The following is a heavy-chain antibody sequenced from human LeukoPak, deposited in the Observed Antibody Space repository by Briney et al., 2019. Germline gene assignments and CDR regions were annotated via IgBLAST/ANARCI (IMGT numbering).Heavy chain of an antibody. CDR1: GFTSGNAW. D-gene: IGHD6-13*01. Sequence: GGSLRLSCAASGFTSGNAWMSWVRQAPGKGLEWVGRIKTKTEGETTDYAAPVKGRFTISRDDSKNTLYLQMNSLKTEDTAVYYCTWYSRSWFDPWGQGTLVTVSS. CDR2: IKTKTEGETT. J-gene: IGHJ5*02. CDR3: TWYSRSWFDP. V-gene: IGHV3-15*01.